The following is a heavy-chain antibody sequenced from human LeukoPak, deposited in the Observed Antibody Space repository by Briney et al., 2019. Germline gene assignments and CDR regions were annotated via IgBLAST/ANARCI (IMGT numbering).Heavy chain of an antibody. V-gene: IGHV1-3*01. CDR2: INAGNGNT. J-gene: IGHJ5*02. CDR3: ARVPSGGGTNWFDP. D-gene: IGHD2-15*01. Sequence: GASVKVSCKASGYTFTSYAMHWVRQAPRQRLEWMGWINAGNGNTKYSQKFQGRVTITRDTSASTAYMELSSLRSEDTAVYYCARVPSGGGTNWFDPWGQGTLVTVSS. CDR1: GYTFTSYA.